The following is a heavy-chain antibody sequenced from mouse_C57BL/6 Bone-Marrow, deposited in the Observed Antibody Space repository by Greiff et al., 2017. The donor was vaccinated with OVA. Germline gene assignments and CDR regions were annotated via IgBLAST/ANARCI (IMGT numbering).Heavy chain of an antibody. D-gene: IGHD2-1*01. CDR1: GFTFSDYG. Sequence: EVQRVESGGGLVKPGGSLKLSCAASGFTFSDYGMHWVRQAPEKGLEWVAYISSGSSTTYYADTVKGRFTISRDNATNTLFLQITSLTSEDTAMYYCARLYCVIGGYFGVWGTGTTVTVSS. V-gene: IGHV5-17*01. J-gene: IGHJ1*03. CDR3: ARLYCVIGGYFGV. CDR2: ISSGSSTT.